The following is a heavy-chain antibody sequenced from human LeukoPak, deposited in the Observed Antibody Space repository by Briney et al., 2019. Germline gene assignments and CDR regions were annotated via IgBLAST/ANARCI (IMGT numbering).Heavy chain of an antibody. D-gene: IGHD3-10*01. J-gene: IGHJ3*02. CDR1: GYTFTGYY. V-gene: IGHV1-2*02. Sequence: ASVKVSCKASGYTFTGYYVHWVRQAPGQGLEWMGWINPNTGDTDYVQKFQGRVTMTRDTSISTAYMELSRLRSDDTAVYYCAARDLRAFDIWGRGTMVTVSS. CDR3: AARDLRAFDI. CDR2: INPNTGDT.